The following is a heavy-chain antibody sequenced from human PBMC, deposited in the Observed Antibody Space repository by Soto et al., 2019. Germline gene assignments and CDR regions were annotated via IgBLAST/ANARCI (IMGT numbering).Heavy chain of an antibody. J-gene: IGHJ4*02. D-gene: IGHD6-6*01. Sequence: SETLSLTCAVSGYSISSGYYWGWIRQPPGKGLEWIGSIYHSGSTYYNPSLKSRVTISVDTSKNQFSLKLSSVTAADTAVYYCARVSSSSSPYFDYWGQGTLVTVSS. CDR3: ARVSSSSSPYFDY. CDR2: IYHSGST. CDR1: GYSISSGYY. V-gene: IGHV4-38-2*01.